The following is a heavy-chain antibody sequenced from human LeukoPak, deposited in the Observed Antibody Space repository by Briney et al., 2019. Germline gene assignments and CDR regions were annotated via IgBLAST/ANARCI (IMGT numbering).Heavy chain of an antibody. J-gene: IGHJ5*02. D-gene: IGHD3-3*01. Sequence: SVKVSCKASGGTFSSYAISWVRQAPGQGLEWMGRIIPIFGTANYAQKFQGRVTITTDESTSTAYMELSSLRSEDTAVYYCAGLDYDFWSGYHSEDWFDPWGQGTLVIVSS. CDR1: GGTFSSYA. V-gene: IGHV1-69*05. CDR3: AGLDYDFWSGYHSEDWFDP. CDR2: IIPIFGTA.